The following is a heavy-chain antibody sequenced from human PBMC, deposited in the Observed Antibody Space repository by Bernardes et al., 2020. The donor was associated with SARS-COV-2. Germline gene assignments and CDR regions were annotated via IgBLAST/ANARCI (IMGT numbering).Heavy chain of an antibody. CDR3: ARDRAVNWFDP. J-gene: IGHJ5*02. CDR2: IKQDGTEK. V-gene: IGHV3-7*01. D-gene: IGHD3-10*01. CDR1: RFTFSSYW. Sequence: GGSLRLSCAASRFTFSSYWMSWVRQAPGKGLEWVANIKQDGTEKFYVDSVKGRFTISRDNAMNSLYLQMNSLRAEDTAVYFCARDRAVNWFDPWGQGTLVTVSS.